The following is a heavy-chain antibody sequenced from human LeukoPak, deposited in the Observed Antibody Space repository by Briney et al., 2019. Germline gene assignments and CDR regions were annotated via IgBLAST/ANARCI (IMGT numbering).Heavy chain of an antibody. V-gene: IGHV3-48*02. J-gene: IGHJ4*02. CDR2: IGTSSRTI. CDR1: GFTFSSYS. Sequence: GGSLRLSCAASGFTFSSYSMNWVRQAPGKGLEWVSYIGTSSRTIYYADSVKGRFTISRDNAKNSLYLQMNSLRDEDTAVYYCARHDYGGNSGDYWGQGTQVTVSS. CDR3: ARHDYGGNSGDY. D-gene: IGHD4-23*01.